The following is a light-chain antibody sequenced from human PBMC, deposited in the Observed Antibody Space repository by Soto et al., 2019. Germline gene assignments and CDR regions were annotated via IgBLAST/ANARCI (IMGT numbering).Light chain of an antibody. CDR1: QSVSSSY. Sequence: EIVLTQSPGTLSLSPGEGATLSCRASQSVSSSYLAWYQQKPGQAPRLLLYGASSRATGIPDRCIGSGSGTDFTLTISSLEPEDFAVYYCQQFGYPPITFGQGTRLEIE. CDR3: QQFGYPPIT. J-gene: IGKJ5*01. CDR2: GAS. V-gene: IGKV3-20*01.